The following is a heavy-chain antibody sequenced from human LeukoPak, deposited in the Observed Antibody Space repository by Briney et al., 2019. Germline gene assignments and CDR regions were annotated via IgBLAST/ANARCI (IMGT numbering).Heavy chain of an antibody. D-gene: IGHD3-22*01. Sequence: GGSLRLSRTASGFTFGDYAMSWVRQAPGKGLEWVGFIRSKAYGGTTEYAASVKGRFTISRDDSKSIAYLQMNSLKTEDTAVYYCTRDEQYYYDSSGYFRYWGQGTLVTVSS. CDR2: IRSKAYGGTT. CDR1: GFTFGDYA. V-gene: IGHV3-49*04. J-gene: IGHJ4*02. CDR3: TRDEQYYYDSSGYFRY.